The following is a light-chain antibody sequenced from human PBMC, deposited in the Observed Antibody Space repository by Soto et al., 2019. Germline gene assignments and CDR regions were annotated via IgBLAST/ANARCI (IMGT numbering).Light chain of an antibody. V-gene: IGKV1-8*01. CDR3: QQYYSYPLIT. J-gene: IGKJ5*01. CDR2: AAS. Sequence: AIRMTQSPSSLSASTGERVTITCRASQGISSYLAWYQQKPGKAPKLLIYAASTLQSGVPSRFSGSGSGTDFTLTISCLQSEDFATYYCQQYYSYPLITFGQGTRLEIK. CDR1: QGISSY.